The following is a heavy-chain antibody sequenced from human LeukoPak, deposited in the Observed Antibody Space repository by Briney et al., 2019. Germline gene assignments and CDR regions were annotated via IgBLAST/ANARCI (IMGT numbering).Heavy chain of an antibody. CDR2: INPNSGGT. V-gene: IGHV1-2*06. J-gene: IGHJ4*02. D-gene: IGHD2-2*01. CDR1: GYTSTGYY. Sequence: ASVKVSCRTSGYTSTGYYMHWVRQAPGQGLEWMGRINPNSGGTNYAQRFQGRVTVTRDTSISTAYMELSRLRSDDTAVYYCARGSSTSLFTVLGDYWGQGTLVTVSS. CDR3: ARGSSTSLFTVLGDY.